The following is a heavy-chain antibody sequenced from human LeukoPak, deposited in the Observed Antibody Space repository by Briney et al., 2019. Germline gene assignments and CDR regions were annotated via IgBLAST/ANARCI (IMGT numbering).Heavy chain of an antibody. CDR2: INWNGVST. Sequence: GGSLRLSCAASGFTFDDYGMSWVRQAPGKGLEWVSGINWNGVSTGYADSVKGRFTISRDNAKNSLYLQMNILGAEDTALYLCARDYLRYGDYAGSGFQHWGQGTLVTVSS. CDR1: GFTFDDYG. V-gene: IGHV3-20*01. CDR3: ARDYLRYGDYAGSGFQH. D-gene: IGHD4-17*01. J-gene: IGHJ1*01.